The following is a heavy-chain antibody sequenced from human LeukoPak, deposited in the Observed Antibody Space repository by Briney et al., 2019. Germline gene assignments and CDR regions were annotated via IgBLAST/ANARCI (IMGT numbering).Heavy chain of an antibody. D-gene: IGHD3-22*01. CDR1: GFPFTMFY. CDR3: ARKDFSSGSFSY. CDR2: IGLSDSPL. V-gene: IGHV3-11*04. Sequence: GGSLRLSCAVSGFPFTMFYMSWIRQAPGKGLEWISYIGLSDSPLDYADSVRGRFTISRDNAENSLYLEMNSLRAEDTAVYYCARKDFSSGSFSYWGQGTLVTVSS. J-gene: IGHJ4*02.